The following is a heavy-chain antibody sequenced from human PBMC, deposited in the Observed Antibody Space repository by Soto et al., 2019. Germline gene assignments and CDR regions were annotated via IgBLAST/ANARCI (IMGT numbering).Heavy chain of an antibody. J-gene: IGHJ4*02. CDR3: AGVVVRGVIMFDY. Sequence: PSETLSLTCTVSGGSISSYYWSWIRQPPGKGLEWIGYIYYSGSTNYNPSLKSRVNISVDTSKNQFSLKLSSVTAADTAVYYCAGVVVRGVIMFDYWGQGTLVTVSS. CDR1: GGSISSYY. V-gene: IGHV4-59*01. CDR2: IYYSGST. D-gene: IGHD3-10*01.